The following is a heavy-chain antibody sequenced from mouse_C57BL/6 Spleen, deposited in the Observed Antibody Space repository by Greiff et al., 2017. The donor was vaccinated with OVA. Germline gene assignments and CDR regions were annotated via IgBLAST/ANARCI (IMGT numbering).Heavy chain of an antibody. D-gene: IGHD2-1*01. CDR3: ARTPIYYGNYEGYFDY. J-gene: IGHJ2*01. CDR2: IHPNSGST. CDR1: GYTFTSYW. Sequence: VQLQQSGAELVKPGASVKLSCKASGYTFTSYWMHWVKQRPGQGLEWIGMIHPNSGSTNYNEKFKSKATLTVDKSSSTAYMQLSSLTSEDSAVYYCARTPIYYGNYEGYFDYWGQGTTLTVSS. V-gene: IGHV1-64*01.